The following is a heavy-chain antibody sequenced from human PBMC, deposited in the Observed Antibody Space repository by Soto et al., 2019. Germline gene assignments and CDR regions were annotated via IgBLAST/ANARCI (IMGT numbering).Heavy chain of an antibody. D-gene: IGHD3-22*01. CDR3: ARLKYGSGYTMGPRGFDP. CDR1: RDSFTSYW. V-gene: IGHV5-51*01. J-gene: IGHJ5*02. CDR2: KYPGHSDT. Sequence: XEWPNVSWKRSRDSFTSYWVGLVCQMPGKGRECRGLKYPGHSDTRSSQSLQGQVTISAYTSISTAYLQWSSLKASDTAMYYCARLKYGSGYTMGPRGFDPWGQGTLVTVSS.